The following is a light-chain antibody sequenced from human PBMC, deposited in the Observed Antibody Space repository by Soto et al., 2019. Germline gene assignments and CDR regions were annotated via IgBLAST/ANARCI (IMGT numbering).Light chain of an antibody. CDR2: DAS. CDR3: QQRTNWLMYT. CDR1: QSVNTY. V-gene: IGKV3-11*01. J-gene: IGKJ2*01. Sequence: EFXXTQSPATLSLSPGERATLSCRASQSVNTYLAWYQQKPGQAPRLLIYDASNRATGVPARFSGSGSGTDFTLTISSLESEDFAVYYCQQRTNWLMYTFGQVTKLEIK.